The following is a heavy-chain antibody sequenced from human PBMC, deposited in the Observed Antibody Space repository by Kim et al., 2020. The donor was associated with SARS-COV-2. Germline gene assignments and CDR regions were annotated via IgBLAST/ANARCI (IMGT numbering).Heavy chain of an antibody. CDR3: ARGEPYYYYGMDV. J-gene: IGHJ6*02. D-gene: IGHD1-1*01. Sequence: YADSVKCRFTISTDNAKNSLYLQMNSLRAEDTAVYYCARGEPYYYYGMDVWGQATTVTVSS. V-gene: IGHV3-21*01.